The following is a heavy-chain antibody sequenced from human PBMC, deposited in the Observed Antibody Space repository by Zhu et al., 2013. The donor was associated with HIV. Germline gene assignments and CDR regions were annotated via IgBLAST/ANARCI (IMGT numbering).Heavy chain of an antibody. V-gene: IGHV1-2*02. Sequence: QVQLVQSGAEVKKPGASVKVSCKASGYTFTGYYIHWVRQAPGQGLEWMGSINPNSGGTNYARKFQGRITMTRDTSISTGYMELSSLRSDDTAVYYCARYCSSTSCQFDPWGRGNPRSPSP. CDR3: ARYCSSTSCQFDP. CDR1: GYTFTGYY. CDR2: INPNSGGT. J-gene: IGHJ5*02. D-gene: IGHD2-2*01.